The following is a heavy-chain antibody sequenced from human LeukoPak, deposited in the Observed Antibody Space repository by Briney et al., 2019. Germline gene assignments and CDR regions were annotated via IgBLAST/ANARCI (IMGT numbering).Heavy chain of an antibody. D-gene: IGHD3-22*01. V-gene: IGHV1-24*01. CDR2: FDPEDGET. Sequence: ASVKVSCKVSGYTLTELSMHWVGQAPGKGLEWMGGFDPEDGETIYAQKFQGRVTMTEDTSTDTAYMELSSLRSEDTAVYYCATEDSSGYYPFLDYWGQGTLVTVSS. CDR1: GYTLTELS. CDR3: ATEDSSGYYPFLDY. J-gene: IGHJ4*02.